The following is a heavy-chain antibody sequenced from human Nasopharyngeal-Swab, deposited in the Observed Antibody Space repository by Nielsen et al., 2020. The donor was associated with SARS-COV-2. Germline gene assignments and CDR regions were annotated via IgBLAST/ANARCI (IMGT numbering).Heavy chain of an antibody. CDR1: GYTFTGYY. J-gene: IGHJ4*02. CDR3: ARVEDWMDYFDY. CDR2: INPNSGGT. Sequence: ASVKVSCKASGYTFTGYYMHWVRQAPGQGLEWMGRINPNSGGTNYAQKFQGRVTMTRDTSISTAYMELSRLRSDDTAVYYCARVEDWMDYFDYWGQGTLATVSS. V-gene: IGHV1-2*06. D-gene: IGHD3/OR15-3a*01.